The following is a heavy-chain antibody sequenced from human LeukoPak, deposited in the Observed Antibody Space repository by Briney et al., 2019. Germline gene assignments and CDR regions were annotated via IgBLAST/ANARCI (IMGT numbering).Heavy chain of an antibody. CDR2: IWYDGSNK. Sequence: PGGSLRLSCAASGFTFSSYGMHWVRQAPGKGLEWVAVIWYDGSNKYYADSVKGRFTISRDNSKNTLYLQMNSLRAEDTAVYYCAKERLRLHYGMDVWGKGTTVTVSS. CDR3: AKERLRLHYGMDV. J-gene: IGHJ6*04. V-gene: IGHV3-33*06. CDR1: GFTFSSYG. D-gene: IGHD5-12*01.